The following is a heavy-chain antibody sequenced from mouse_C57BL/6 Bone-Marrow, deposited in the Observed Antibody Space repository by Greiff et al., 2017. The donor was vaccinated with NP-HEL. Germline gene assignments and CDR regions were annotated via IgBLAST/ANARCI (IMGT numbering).Heavy chain of an antibody. CDR2: IHPNSGST. Sequence: VQLQQPGAELVKPGASVKLSCKASGYTFTSYWMHWVKQRPGQGLEWIGMIHPNSGSTNYNEKFKSKATLTVDKSSSTAYMQRSSLTSEDSAVYYCAREILITTVVATGYFDYWGQGTTLTVSS. CDR3: AREILITTVVATGYFDY. D-gene: IGHD1-1*01. V-gene: IGHV1-64*01. J-gene: IGHJ2*01. CDR1: GYTFTSYW.